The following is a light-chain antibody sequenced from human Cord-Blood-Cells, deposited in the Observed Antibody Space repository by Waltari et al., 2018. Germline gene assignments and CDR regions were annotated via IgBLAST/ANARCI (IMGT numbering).Light chain of an antibody. V-gene: IGKV1-33*01. CDR1: QVISNY. CDR3: QQYDNLPLT. CDR2: DSS. J-gene: IGKJ4*01. Sequence: IQMTQSQSSPPASVGDRVTIACLASQVISNYLNWYQQKPGKAPELLIYDSSNLETAVPARFSGSGSGTEFTFTISSLQPEDIATYYCQQYDNLPLTFGGGTKVESK.